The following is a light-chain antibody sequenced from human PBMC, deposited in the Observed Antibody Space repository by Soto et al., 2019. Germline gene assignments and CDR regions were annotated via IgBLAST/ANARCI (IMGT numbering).Light chain of an antibody. V-gene: IGLV3-1*01. J-gene: IGLJ3*02. CDR3: QAWDSSIAV. CDR2: QHS. CDR1: KLGNEY. Sequence: SYELTQPPSVSVSPGQTASITCSGDKLGNEYVFWYQQRPGQSPVLVIYQHSVRPSGIPARFSGSTSGNTATLTISGTQTVDEADYYCQAWDSSIAVFGGGTKVTVL.